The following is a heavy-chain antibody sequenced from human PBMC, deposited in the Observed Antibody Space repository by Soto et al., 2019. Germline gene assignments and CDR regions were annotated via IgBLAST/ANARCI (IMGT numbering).Heavy chain of an antibody. Sequence: GGSLRLSCAASGFTFSSYDMHWVRQATGKGLEWVSAIGTAGDTYYPGSVKGRFTISRENAKNSLYLQMNSLRAGDTAVYYCARDLYSSWSHYYYYGMDVWGQGTTVTVSS. CDR3: ARDLYSSWSHYYYYGMDV. V-gene: IGHV3-13*01. CDR2: IGTAGDT. D-gene: IGHD6-6*01. J-gene: IGHJ6*02. CDR1: GFTFSSYD.